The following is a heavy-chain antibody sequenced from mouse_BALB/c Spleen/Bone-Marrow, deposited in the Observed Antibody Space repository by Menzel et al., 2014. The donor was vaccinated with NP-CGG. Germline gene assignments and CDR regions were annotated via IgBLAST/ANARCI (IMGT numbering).Heavy chain of an antibody. Sequence: SGAELARPGASVKLSCKASGYTLTSYWMQWVKQRPGQGLEWIGAIYPGDGDTRYTQKFKDKATLTADKSSSTVYMQLSSLASEDSAVYYCARTTMITTGGYYAMDYWGQGTSVTVSS. V-gene: IGHV1-87*01. CDR2: IYPGDGDT. D-gene: IGHD2-4*01. CDR1: GYTLTSYW. CDR3: ARTTMITTGGYYAMDY. J-gene: IGHJ4*01.